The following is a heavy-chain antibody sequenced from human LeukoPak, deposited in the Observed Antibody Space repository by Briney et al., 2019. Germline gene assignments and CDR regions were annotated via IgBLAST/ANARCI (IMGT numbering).Heavy chain of an antibody. Sequence: GASVKVSCKASGYTLSEYGISWVRQAPGQGLEWVGWITTYNGEKIYSQKFQGRVTMNTDTSSGTYYMELRNLRPDDTAIYYCARDCSNGVCYPRDYWGQGTLVIVSS. J-gene: IGHJ4*02. V-gene: IGHV1-18*01. CDR2: ITTYNGEK. CDR3: ARDCSNGVCYPRDY. CDR1: GYTLSEYG. D-gene: IGHD2-8*01.